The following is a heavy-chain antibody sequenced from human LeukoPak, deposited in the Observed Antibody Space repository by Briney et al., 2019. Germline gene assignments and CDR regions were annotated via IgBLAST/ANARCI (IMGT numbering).Heavy chain of an antibody. CDR1: GGSISGYY. Sequence: SETLSLTCTVSGGSISGYYWSWIRQPAEKGLEWIGRIHTSGSTNYNPSLKSRVTMSGDTSKNQFSLRLRSVTAADTAVYYCARHITGVGAFDIWGQGTMVTVSS. J-gene: IGHJ3*02. CDR2: IHTSGST. D-gene: IGHD1-14*01. CDR3: ARHITGVGAFDI. V-gene: IGHV4-4*07.